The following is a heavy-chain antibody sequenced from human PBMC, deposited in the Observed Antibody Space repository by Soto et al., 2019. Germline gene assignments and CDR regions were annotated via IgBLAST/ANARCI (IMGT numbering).Heavy chain of an antibody. CDR3: GRGRSGQIVVFY. CDR1: GYTFTGHY. CDR2: IGPESGAT. D-gene: IGHD1-26*01. Sequence: VKVSCKASGYTFTGHYIHWVRQAPEQGPEWMGEIGPESGATRYAQRFQGRVTMTRDMSITTVYMELNNLSPDDTAVYYCGRGRSGQIVVFYWGQGTPVTVSS. J-gene: IGHJ4*02. V-gene: IGHV1-2*02.